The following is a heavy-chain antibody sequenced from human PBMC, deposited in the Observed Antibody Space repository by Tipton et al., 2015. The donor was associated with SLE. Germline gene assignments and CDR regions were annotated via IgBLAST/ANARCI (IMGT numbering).Heavy chain of an antibody. D-gene: IGHD2-15*01. Sequence: TLSLTCSVSGGSISSGDYHWSWIRQPAGKRLEWIGRMYIGGTTYYSPSLNSQVTISVDTSKNQIYLKLTSVTAADTALYYCGRVTGGWLEEYWGQGTLVTVSS. V-gene: IGHV4-61*02. CDR3: GRVTGGWLEEY. CDR2: MYIGGTT. CDR1: GGSISSGDYH. J-gene: IGHJ4*02.